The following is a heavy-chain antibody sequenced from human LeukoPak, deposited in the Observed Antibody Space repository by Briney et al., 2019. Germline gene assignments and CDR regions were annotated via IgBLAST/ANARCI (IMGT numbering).Heavy chain of an antibody. CDR2: IFSGGGT. J-gene: IGHJ6*02. Sequence: GGSLRLSCAASGFTVSSSYMNWVRQAPGKGLEWVSLIFSGGGTYYADSVKGRFTISRDNSKNTLFLQMNSLRAEDTAVYYCAKEDWRMDVWGQGTTVTVSS. D-gene: IGHD2-21*01. CDR1: GFTVSSSY. CDR3: AKEDWRMDV. V-gene: IGHV3-53*01.